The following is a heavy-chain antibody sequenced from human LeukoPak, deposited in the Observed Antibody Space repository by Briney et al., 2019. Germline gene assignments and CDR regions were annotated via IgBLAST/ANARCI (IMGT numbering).Heavy chain of an antibody. J-gene: IGHJ4*02. CDR1: GFTFSSYE. V-gene: IGHV3-48*03. CDR2: ISSSGSTI. D-gene: IGHD5-24*01. Sequence: PGGSLRLSCAASGFTFSSYEMNWVRQAPGKGLEWVSYISSSGSTIYYADSVKGRFTISRDNAKNSLYLQMNSLRAEDTAVYYCARRGDGYNSAIDYWGQGTLVTVSS. CDR3: ARRGDGYNSAIDY.